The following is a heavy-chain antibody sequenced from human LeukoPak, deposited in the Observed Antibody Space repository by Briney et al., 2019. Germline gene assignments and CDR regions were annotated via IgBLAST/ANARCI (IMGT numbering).Heavy chain of an antibody. Sequence: PGGSLRLSCSASGFTFSSYAMTWVRQAPGKGLEWVSTISGRGDLEFYTESVKGRFTVSRDHSKNTVHLQMDSLRAEDTAIYYCAREGDFWSGYPIDHYYYMDVWGEGTTVTVTS. V-gene: IGHV3-23*01. CDR2: ISGRGDLE. CDR1: GFTFSSYA. D-gene: IGHD3-3*01. J-gene: IGHJ6*03. CDR3: AREGDFWSGYPIDHYYYMDV.